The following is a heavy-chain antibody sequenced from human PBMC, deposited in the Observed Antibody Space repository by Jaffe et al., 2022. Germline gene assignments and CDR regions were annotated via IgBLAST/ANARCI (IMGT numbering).Heavy chain of an antibody. CDR2: IIPIFGTA. D-gene: IGHD3-10*01. CDR3: AALSPPPPTGSYYNEGDY. J-gene: IGHJ4*02. Sequence: QVQLVQSGAEVKKPGSSVKVSCKASGGTFSSYAISWVRQAPGQGLEWMGGIIPIFGTANYAQKFQGRVTITADESTSTAYMELSSLRSEDTAVYYCAALSPPPPTGSYYNEGDYWGQGTLVTVSS. V-gene: IGHV1-69*01. CDR1: GGTFSSYA.